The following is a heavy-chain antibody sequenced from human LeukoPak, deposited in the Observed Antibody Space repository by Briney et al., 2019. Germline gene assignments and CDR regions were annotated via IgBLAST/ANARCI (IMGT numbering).Heavy chain of an antibody. J-gene: IGHJ6*02. V-gene: IGHV4-34*01. D-gene: IGHD6-13*01. CDR1: GGSFSGYY. CDR2: INHSGST. Sequence: TSETLSLTCAVYGGSFSGYYWSWIRQPPGKGLEWIGEINHSGSTNYNPSLKSRVTISVDTSKNQFSLKLSSVTAADTAVYYCARVGIAAAGTPDYYYGMDVWGQGTTVTVSS. CDR3: ARVGIAAAGTPDYYYGMDV.